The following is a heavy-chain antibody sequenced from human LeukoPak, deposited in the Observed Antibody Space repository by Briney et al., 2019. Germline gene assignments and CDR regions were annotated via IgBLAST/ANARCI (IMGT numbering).Heavy chain of an antibody. D-gene: IGHD6-13*01. J-gene: IGHJ4*02. CDR1: GVTFSTYT. V-gene: IGHV3-23*01. CDR2: ISGSGGTT. CDR3: AKNIAAPTTPFDY. Sequence: PGGSLRLSCAASGVTFSTYTMMCVRQAPGKGLEWVSGISGSGGTTYYADSVKGRFTISRDNSKNTLYLQVNYLRAEDTALYYCAKNIAAPTTPFDYWGQGTLVTVSS.